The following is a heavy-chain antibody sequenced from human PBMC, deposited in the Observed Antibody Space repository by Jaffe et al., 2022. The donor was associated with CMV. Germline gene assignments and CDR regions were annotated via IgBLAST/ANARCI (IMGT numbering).Heavy chain of an antibody. CDR2: IKQDGSEK. J-gene: IGHJ2*01. D-gene: IGHD1-7*01. CDR1: GFTFSSYW. Sequence: EVQLVESGGGLVQPGGSLRLSCAASGFTFSSYWMSWVRQAPGKGLEWVANIKQDGSEKYYVDSVKGRFTISRDNAKNSLYLQMNSLRAEDTAVYYCARDNIRELELFYWYFDLWGRGTLVTVSS. V-gene: IGHV3-7*03. CDR3: ARDNIRELELFYWYFDL.